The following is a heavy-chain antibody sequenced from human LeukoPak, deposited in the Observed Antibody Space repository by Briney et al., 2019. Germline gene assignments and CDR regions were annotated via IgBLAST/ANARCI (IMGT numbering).Heavy chain of an antibody. D-gene: IGHD3-3*01. CDR1: GYTFTGYY. CDR2: INPNSGGT. CDR3: ARPLYDFWSGYLYY. V-gene: IGHV1-2*02. J-gene: IGHJ4*02. Sequence: ASVKVSCKASGYTFTGYYMHWARQAPGQGLEWMGWINPNSGGTNHAQKFQGRVTMTRDTSISTAYMELSRLRSDDTAVYYCARPLYDFWSGYLYYWGQGTLVTVSS.